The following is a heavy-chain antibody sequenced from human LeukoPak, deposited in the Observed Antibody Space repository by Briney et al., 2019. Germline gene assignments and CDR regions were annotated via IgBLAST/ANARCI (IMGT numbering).Heavy chain of an antibody. J-gene: IGHJ5*02. V-gene: IGHV1-8*01. D-gene: IGHD2-15*01. CDR3: ARRYCSGGSCYGRQRGYWFDP. CDR1: GYTFTSYD. Sequence: ASVKVSCKASGYTFTSYDINWVRQATGQGLEWMGWMNPNSGNTGYAQKFQGRVTMTRNTSISTAYMELSSLRSEDTAVYYCARRYCSGGSCYGRQRGYWFDPWDQGTLVTVSS. CDR2: MNPNSGNT.